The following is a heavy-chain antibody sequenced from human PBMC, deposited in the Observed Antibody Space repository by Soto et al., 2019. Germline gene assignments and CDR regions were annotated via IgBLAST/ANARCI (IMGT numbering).Heavy chain of an antibody. CDR3: ARHGIAARPGDYYYGMGV. Sequence: PGESLKISCRGSGYSFTSYWIGWVRQMPGKGLEWMGIIYPGDSDTRYSPSFQGQVTISADKSISTAYLQWSSLKASDTAMYYCARHGIAARPGDYYYGMGVWGQGTTVTVSS. J-gene: IGHJ6*02. D-gene: IGHD6-6*01. V-gene: IGHV5-51*01. CDR2: IYPGDSDT. CDR1: GYSFTSYW.